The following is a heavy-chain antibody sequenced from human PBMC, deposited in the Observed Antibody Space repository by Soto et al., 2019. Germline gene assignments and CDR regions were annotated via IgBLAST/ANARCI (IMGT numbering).Heavy chain of an antibody. J-gene: IGHJ6*02. CDR2: ISYDGSNK. CDR1: GLTFSTYG. Sequence: PGGSLRLSCAASGLTFSTYGMSWVRQAPGKGLEWVAVISYDGSNKYYADSVKGRFTISRDNSKNTLYLQMNSLRAEDTAVYYCAKGLWFGDLSGYGMDVWGQGTTVTVSS. V-gene: IGHV3-30*18. CDR3: AKGLWFGDLSGYGMDV. D-gene: IGHD3-10*01.